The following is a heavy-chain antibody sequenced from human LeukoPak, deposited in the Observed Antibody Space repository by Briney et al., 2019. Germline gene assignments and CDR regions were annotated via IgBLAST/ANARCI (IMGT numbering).Heavy chain of an antibody. Sequence: SETLSLTCAVSGGSISSSNWWSWARQPPGKGLEWIGEIYHSGSTNYNPSLKSRATISVDKSKNQFSLKLSSVTAADTAVYYCARDMGARPLGYWGQGTLVTVSS. CDR1: GGSISSSNW. D-gene: IGHD1-26*01. V-gene: IGHV4-4*02. CDR2: IYHSGST. J-gene: IGHJ4*02. CDR3: ARDMGARPLGY.